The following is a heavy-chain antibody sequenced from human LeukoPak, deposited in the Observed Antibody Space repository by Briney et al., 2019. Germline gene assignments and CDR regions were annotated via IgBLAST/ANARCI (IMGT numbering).Heavy chain of an antibody. CDR1: GFTFGSYG. J-gene: IGHJ4*02. D-gene: IGHD1-26*01. Sequence: GGSLRLSCVASGFTFGSYGMHWVRQAPGRGLEWVAIIKEDGSDKYYVDSVKGRFAISRDNAKNSVYLQMNSLRVEDTAVYYCASAAGWEFGYWGQGTLVTVSS. CDR2: IKEDGSDK. CDR3: ASAAGWEFGY. V-gene: IGHV3-7*02.